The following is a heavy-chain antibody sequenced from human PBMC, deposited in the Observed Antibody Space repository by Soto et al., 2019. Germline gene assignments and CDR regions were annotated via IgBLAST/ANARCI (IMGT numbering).Heavy chain of an antibody. CDR2: IHPSGGGT. CDR3: ARGGHIAVVIASFDN. CDR1: GYTFNTYY. Sequence: QVQLVQSGAEVRKPGASVKVSCKPSGYTFNTYYLHWLRQAPGQALEWMGVIHPSGGGTTYAQKFLGRVTVTRDTSTTTVFMELSSLRSDDTAVYYCARGGHIAVVIASFDNWGQGTLVTVSS. J-gene: IGHJ4*02. V-gene: IGHV1-46*02. D-gene: IGHD2-21*01.